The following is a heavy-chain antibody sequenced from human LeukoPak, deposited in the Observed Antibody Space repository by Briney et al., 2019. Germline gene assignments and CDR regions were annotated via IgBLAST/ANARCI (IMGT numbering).Heavy chain of an antibody. D-gene: IGHD3-22*01. CDR2: INTDGSDT. CDR1: GFTLSNHW. V-gene: IGHV3-74*01. J-gene: IGHJ5*02. CDR3: ARARYYYDSSGYFGNWFDP. Sequence: GGSLRLSCAASGFTLSNHWMHWVRQAPGRGLVWVSRINTDGSDTIYADSVKGRFTISRDNAKNTLSLQMNSLRAEDTAVYYCARARYYYDSSGYFGNWFDPWGQGTLVTVSS.